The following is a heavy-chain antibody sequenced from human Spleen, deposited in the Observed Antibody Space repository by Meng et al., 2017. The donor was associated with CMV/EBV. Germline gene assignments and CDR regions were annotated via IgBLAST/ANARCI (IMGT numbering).Heavy chain of an antibody. J-gene: IGHJ4*02. D-gene: IGHD1-26*01. V-gene: IGHV1-46*01. CDR1: GYTFTSYD. CDR3: ARDVGNSGSYRIY. CDR2: INPSGGST. Sequence: ASVKVSCKASGYTFTSYDINWVRQAPGQGLEWMGIINPSGGSTSYAQKFQGRVTMTRDTSTSTVYMELSSLRSEDTAVYYCARDVGNSGSYRIYWGQGTLVTVSS.